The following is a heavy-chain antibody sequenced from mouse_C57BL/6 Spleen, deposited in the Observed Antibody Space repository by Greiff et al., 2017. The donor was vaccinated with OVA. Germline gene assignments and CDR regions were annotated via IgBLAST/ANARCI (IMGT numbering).Heavy chain of an antibody. CDR3: ARPYDYDLGYYAMDY. V-gene: IGHV3-6*01. J-gene: IGHJ4*01. Sequence: VQLQQSGPGLVKPSQSLSLTCSVTGYSITSGYYWNWIRQFPGNKLEWMGYISYDGSNNYNPSLKNRISITRDTSKNQFFLKLNSVTTEDTATYYCARPYDYDLGYYAMDYWGQGTSVTVSS. CDR1: GYSITSGYY. CDR2: ISYDGSN. D-gene: IGHD2-4*01.